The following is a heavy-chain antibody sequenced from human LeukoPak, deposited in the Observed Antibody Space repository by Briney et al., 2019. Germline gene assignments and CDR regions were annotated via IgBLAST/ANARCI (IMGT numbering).Heavy chain of an antibody. V-gene: IGHV3-21*01. CDR2: ISSSSYI. J-gene: IGHJ3*02. Sequence: GGSLRLSCAASGFTFSSYSMNWVRQAPGKGLEWVSSISSSSYIYYADSVKGRFTISRDNAKNSLYLQMNSLRAEDTAVYYCARDRGGGGMEDAFDIWGQGTMVTVSS. CDR3: ARDRGGGGMEDAFDI. CDR1: GFTFSSYS. D-gene: IGHD2-21*01.